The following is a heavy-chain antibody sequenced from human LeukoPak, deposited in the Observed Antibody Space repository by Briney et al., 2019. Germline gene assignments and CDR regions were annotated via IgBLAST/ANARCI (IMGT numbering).Heavy chain of an antibody. CDR2: MNPNSGNT. V-gene: IGHV1-8*03. CDR3: ARAPSWGTTGYSYYYMDV. CDR1: GYTFTSYD. Sequence: ASVKVSCKASGYTFTSYDINWVRQATGQGLEWVGWMNPNSGNTGYAQKFQGRVTITRNTSIGTAYMELSSLRSEDTAVYYCARAPSWGTTGYSYYYMDVWGQGTTVTVSS. J-gene: IGHJ6*03. D-gene: IGHD4-11*01.